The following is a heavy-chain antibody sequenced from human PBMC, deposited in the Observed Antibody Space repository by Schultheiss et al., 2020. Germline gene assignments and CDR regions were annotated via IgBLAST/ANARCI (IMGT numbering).Heavy chain of an antibody. V-gene: IGHV4-61*01. CDR1: GYSISSGYY. CDR2: IYYSGST. J-gene: IGHJ4*02. Sequence: SETLSLTCTVSGYSISSGYYWSWIRQSPGKGLEWIGYIYYSGSTNYNPSLKSRVTISVDTSKNQFSLKLSSVTAADTAVYYCASGSGDGYNFFWGQGTLVTVSS. D-gene: IGHD5-24*01. CDR3: ASGSGDGYNFF.